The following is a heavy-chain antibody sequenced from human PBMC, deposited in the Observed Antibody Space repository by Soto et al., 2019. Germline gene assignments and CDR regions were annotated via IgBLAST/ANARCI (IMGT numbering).Heavy chain of an antibody. CDR3: ARDGYCSGGSCYSLGY. Sequence: QVQLVQSGAEVKKPGSSVKVSCKASGDTFNTYAINWVRQAPGQGLEWMGGIIPIFGPTNYTQKFQGRVTITADISTSTAYMELSSLRSEDTAVYYCARDGYCSGGSCYSLGYWGQGTLVTVSS. CDR2: IIPIFGPT. CDR1: GDTFNTYA. D-gene: IGHD2-15*01. J-gene: IGHJ4*02. V-gene: IGHV1-69*06.